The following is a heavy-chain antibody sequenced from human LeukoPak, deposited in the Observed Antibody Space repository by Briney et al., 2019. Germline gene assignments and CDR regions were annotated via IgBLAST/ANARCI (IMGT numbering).Heavy chain of an antibody. Sequence: GGSLRLSCAASGFTVSSNYMSWVRQAPGQGLEGGSVIYSGGITYYAASVKGRFTISRDNSKTTLYLQMNSLRAEDTAVYYCARVLPSNYYGSGSYSLDAFDIWGQGTMVTVSS. CDR3: ARVLPSNYYGSGSYSLDAFDI. D-gene: IGHD3-10*01. V-gene: IGHV3-66*01. CDR2: IYSGGIT. J-gene: IGHJ3*02. CDR1: GFTVSSNY.